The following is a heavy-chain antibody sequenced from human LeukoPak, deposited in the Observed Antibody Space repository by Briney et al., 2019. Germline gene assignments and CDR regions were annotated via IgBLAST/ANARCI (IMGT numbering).Heavy chain of an antibody. J-gene: IGHJ1*01. CDR3: ARYSGSHLGAGPEYFQR. CDR2: IVYTGST. D-gene: IGHD1-26*01. V-gene: IGHV4-39*01. Sequence: PAATLSLTCAVSGVSISMSSYGSAWIRQTPGKGLEWIGSIVYTGSTFYLPSLRSRITRSVLTSQNQLSLKLRSVTAAHTAVYFCARYSGSHLGAGPEYFQRWGQGTLVTASS. CDR1: GVSISMSSYG.